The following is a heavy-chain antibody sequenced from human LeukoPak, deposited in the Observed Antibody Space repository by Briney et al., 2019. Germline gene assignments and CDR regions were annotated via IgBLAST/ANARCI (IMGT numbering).Heavy chain of an antibody. D-gene: IGHD2-2*01. Sequence: ASVKVSCKASGGTFSSYAISWVRQAPGQGLEWMGRISAYNGNTNYAQKLQGRVTMTTDTSTSTAYMELRSLRSDDTAVYYCARVWKYCSSTSCPYYYYGMDVWGQGTTVTVSS. CDR1: GGTFSSYA. CDR3: ARVWKYCSSTSCPYYYYGMDV. V-gene: IGHV1-18*01. CDR2: ISAYNGNT. J-gene: IGHJ6*02.